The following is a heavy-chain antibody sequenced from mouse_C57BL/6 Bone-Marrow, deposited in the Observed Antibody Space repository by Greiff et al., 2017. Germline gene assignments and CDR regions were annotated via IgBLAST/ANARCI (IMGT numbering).Heavy chain of an antibody. Sequence: QVQLLQPGAELVKPGASVKLSCKASGYTFTSYWMHWVQQRPGQGLEWIGMIRPSSGSTNYNEKFKSKATLTVDKSSSTVYMQLSSLISEDSAVYYCARRTTVVATDWYFDVWGTGTTVTVSS. CDR3: ARRTTVVATDWYFDV. CDR2: IRPSSGST. J-gene: IGHJ1*03. CDR1: GYTFTSYW. V-gene: IGHV1-64*01. D-gene: IGHD1-1*01.